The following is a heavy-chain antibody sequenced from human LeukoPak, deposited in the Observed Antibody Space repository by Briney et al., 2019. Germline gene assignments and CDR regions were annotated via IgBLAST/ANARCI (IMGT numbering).Heavy chain of an antibody. Sequence: GASAKVSCKASGYTFTSYGISWVRQAPGQGLEWMGWISAYNGNTNYAQKLQGRVTMTTDTSTSTAYMELRSLRSDDTAVYYCAREYPYYYDSSGYSHLFDYWGRGTLVTVSS. CDR2: ISAYNGNT. CDR3: AREYPYYYDSSGYSHLFDY. V-gene: IGHV1-18*01. J-gene: IGHJ4*02. CDR1: GYTFTSYG. D-gene: IGHD3-22*01.